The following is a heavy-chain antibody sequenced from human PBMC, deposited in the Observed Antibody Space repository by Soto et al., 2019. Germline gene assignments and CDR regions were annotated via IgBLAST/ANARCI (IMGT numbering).Heavy chain of an antibody. CDR2: ISSSGSTI. D-gene: IGHD6-13*01. CDR3: ARDQEAGSFFPYYYGMDV. J-gene: IGHJ6*02. V-gene: IGHV3-48*03. CDR1: GFTFSSYE. Sequence: GGSLRLSCATSGFTFSSYEMNWVRQAPGKGLEWVSYISSSGSTIYYADSVKGRFTISRDNAKNSLYLQMDSLRAEDTAVYYCARDQEAGSFFPYYYGMDVWGQGTTVTVSS.